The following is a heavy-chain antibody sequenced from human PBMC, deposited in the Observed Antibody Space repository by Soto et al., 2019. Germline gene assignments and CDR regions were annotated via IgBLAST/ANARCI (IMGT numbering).Heavy chain of an antibody. CDR1: CGSIISSSYY. D-gene: IGHD2-15*01. V-gene: IGHV4-39*01. J-gene: IGHJ6*02. CDR2: IYYSGST. CDR3: ARRCSGGSCHNYYYYGMDV. Sequence: SETLSLTCTFSCGSIISSSYYWGWIRQPPGKGLEWIGSIYYSGSTYYNPSLKSRVTISVDTSKNQFSLKLSSVTAADTAVYYCARRCSGGSCHNYYYYGMDVWGQGTTVTVSS.